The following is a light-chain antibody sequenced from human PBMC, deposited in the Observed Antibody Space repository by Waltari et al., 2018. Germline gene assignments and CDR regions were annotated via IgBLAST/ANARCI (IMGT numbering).Light chain of an antibody. V-gene: IGKV1-NL1*01. CDR1: QGTPNS. CDR2: AAS. CDR3: QQYYSTPD. J-gene: IGKJ2*01. Sequence: GDRATITCRASQGTPNSLAWYQQKPGKAPKLLLYAASRLESGVPSRFSGSGSGTDYTLTSSSLQPEDFATYYCQQYYSTPDFGQGTKLEI.